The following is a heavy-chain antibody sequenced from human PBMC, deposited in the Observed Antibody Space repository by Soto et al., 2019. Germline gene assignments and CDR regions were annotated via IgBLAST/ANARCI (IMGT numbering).Heavy chain of an antibody. V-gene: IGHV4-39*01. CDR2: IYYSGGT. CDR1: GGSISSSSYY. CDR3: ARRDVYTLGAFDI. D-gene: IGHD4-4*01. J-gene: IGHJ3*02. Sequence: QLQLQESGPGLVKPSETLSLTCTVSGGSISSSSYYWGWIRQPPGKGMEWIGRIYYSGGTYYNPSLKSRVTIHVQPSKNQFSLKLRSVTAEDTAVYYCARRDVYTLGAFDIWGQGTKVTVSS.